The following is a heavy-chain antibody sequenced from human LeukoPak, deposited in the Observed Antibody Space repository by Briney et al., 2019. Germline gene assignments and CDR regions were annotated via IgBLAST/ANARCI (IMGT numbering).Heavy chain of an antibody. CDR3: ARGTAVAGT. J-gene: IGHJ5*02. CDR2: IYYSGST. Sequence: SETLSLTCTVSGDSMSNYYRSWIRQPPGKGLEWIGYIYYSGSTNYNPSLKSRVTISVDTSKNQFSLRLSSVTAADTAVYCCARGTAVAGTWGQGTLVTVSS. CDR1: GDSMSNYY. D-gene: IGHD6-19*01. V-gene: IGHV4-59*01.